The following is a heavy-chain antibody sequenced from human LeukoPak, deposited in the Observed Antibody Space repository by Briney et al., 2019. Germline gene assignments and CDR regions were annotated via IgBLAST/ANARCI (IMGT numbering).Heavy chain of an antibody. CDR3: ARIGQPFFFDY. D-gene: IGHD2-2*01. V-gene: IGHV4-39*07. CDR1: GGSISSRPYC. CDR2: INHSGST. Sequence: PSETLSLTCTVSGGSISSRPYCWGWIRQPPGKGLEWIGEINHSGSTNYNPSLKSRVTISVDTSKNQFSLNLYSVTAADTAIYFCARIGQPFFFDYWGQGSLVTVSS. J-gene: IGHJ4*02.